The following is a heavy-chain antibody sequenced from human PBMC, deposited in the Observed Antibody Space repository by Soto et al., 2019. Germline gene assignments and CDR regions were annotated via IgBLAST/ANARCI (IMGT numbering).Heavy chain of an antibody. V-gene: IGHV6-1*01. J-gene: IGHJ6*03. CDR1: GDSVSSNSAA. CDR2: TYYRSKRYN. CDR3: ARVEQKTYYYYYMDV. Sequence: PSPTLSLTCAISGDSVSSNSAAWNWIRQSPSRGLEWLGRTYYRSKRYNDNAVSVKSRITINPDTSKNQFSLQLNSVTPEDAAVYYCARVEQKTYYYYYMDVWGKGTTVTVSS.